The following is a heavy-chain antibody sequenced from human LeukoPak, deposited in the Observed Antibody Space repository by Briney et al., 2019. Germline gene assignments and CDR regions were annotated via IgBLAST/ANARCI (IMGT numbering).Heavy chain of an antibody. CDR2: IDTSSSTI. CDR1: GFTFSSYS. V-gene: IGHV3-48*04. CDR3: ARDMGYSGSWPGYFDY. D-gene: IGHD1-26*01. J-gene: IGHJ4*02. Sequence: QTGGSLRLSCVASGFTFSSYSMSWVRQAPGKGLEWVSYIDTSSSTIYYADSVKGRFTISRDNAKNSLYLQMKSLRAEDTTVYYCARDMGYSGSWPGYFDYWGQEVLVTVSS.